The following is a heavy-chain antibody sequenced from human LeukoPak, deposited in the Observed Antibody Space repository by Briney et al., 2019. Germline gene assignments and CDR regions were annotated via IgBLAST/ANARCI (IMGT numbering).Heavy chain of an antibody. D-gene: IGHD5-24*01. CDR3: AREGDGPFDY. CDR2: IYYSGYT. CDR1: GGSISSYY. V-gene: IGHV4-59*01. Sequence: SETLSLTCTVSGGSISSYYWSWIRQPPGKGLKWIGNIYYSGYTTYSPSLRSRVTISVDTSKNQFSLKLSSVTAADAAVYYCAREGDGPFDYWGQGTLVTVSS. J-gene: IGHJ4*02.